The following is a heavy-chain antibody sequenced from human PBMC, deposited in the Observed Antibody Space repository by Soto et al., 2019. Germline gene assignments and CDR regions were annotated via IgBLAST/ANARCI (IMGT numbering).Heavy chain of an antibody. V-gene: IGHV3-74*01. Sequence: EVQLVESGGDLVQPGGSLRLSCAASGFTFSTYWMHWVRQAPGKGLLWVSRIKTDGTYATYGDSVKGRFTISRDNAKNTLYLQMNSLRVEDAAVYYCAAGCSGYYANWGQGTLVTVSS. CDR2: IKTDGTYA. CDR3: AAGCSGYYAN. CDR1: GFTFSTYW. D-gene: IGHD3-22*01. J-gene: IGHJ4*02.